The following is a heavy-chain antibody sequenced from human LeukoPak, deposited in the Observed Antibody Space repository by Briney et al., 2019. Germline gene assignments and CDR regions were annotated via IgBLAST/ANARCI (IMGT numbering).Heavy chain of an antibody. CDR3: ARADYYGSGSYYNLCDY. J-gene: IGHJ4*02. CDR2: MNPNSGNT. Sequence: GASVKVSCKASGYTFTGYYMHWVRQATGQGLEWMGWMNPNSGNTGYAQKFQGRVTMTRNTSISTAYMELSSLRSEDTAVYYCARADYYGSGSYYNLCDYWGQGTLVTVSS. D-gene: IGHD3-10*01. V-gene: IGHV1-8*02. CDR1: GYTFTGYY.